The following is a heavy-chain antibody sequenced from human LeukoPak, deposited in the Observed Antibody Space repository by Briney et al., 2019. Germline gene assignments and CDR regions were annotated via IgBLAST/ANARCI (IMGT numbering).Heavy chain of an antibody. J-gene: IGHJ4*02. CDR2: IDPSDSYT. V-gene: IGHV5-10-1*01. Sequence: GESLRISCKGSGYSFTSYWISWVRQMPGKGLEWMGRIDPSDSYTNYSPSFQGHVTISADKSIGTAYLQWSSLKASDTAMYYCARHISPAYDSSGYYSYWGQGTLVTVSS. CDR1: GYSFTSYW. CDR3: ARHISPAYDSSGYYSY. D-gene: IGHD3-22*01.